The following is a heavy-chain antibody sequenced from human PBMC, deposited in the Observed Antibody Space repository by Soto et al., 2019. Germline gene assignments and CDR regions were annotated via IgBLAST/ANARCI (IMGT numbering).Heavy chain of an antibody. CDR3: AGPSSGWSAHTGPGDVDL. Sequence: EVQLVETGGGLIQPGGSLRLSCAASGFTVSSNYMSWVRQAPGKGLEWVSVIYSGGSTYYADSVKGRFTISRDNSKNTLYLQMNSLRAEGTAVYYCAGPSSGWSAHTGPGDVDLWGRGTLVTVSS. V-gene: IGHV3-53*02. CDR2: IYSGGST. CDR1: GFTVSSNY. D-gene: IGHD6-19*01. J-gene: IGHJ2*01.